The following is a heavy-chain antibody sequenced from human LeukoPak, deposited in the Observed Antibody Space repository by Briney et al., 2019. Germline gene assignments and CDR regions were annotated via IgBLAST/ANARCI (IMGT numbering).Heavy chain of an antibody. CDR2: ISSSGSYI. CDR3: ARDLFLGIAAAGGGSSGMDV. CDR1: GFTFSSYS. Sequence: GGSLRLSCAASGFTFSSYSMNWVRQAPGKGLEWVSSISSSGSYIYYADSVKGRFTISRDNAKNSLYLQMNSLRAEDTAVYYCARDLFLGIAAAGGGSSGMDVWGQGTTVTVSS. D-gene: IGHD6-13*01. V-gene: IGHV3-21*01. J-gene: IGHJ6*02.